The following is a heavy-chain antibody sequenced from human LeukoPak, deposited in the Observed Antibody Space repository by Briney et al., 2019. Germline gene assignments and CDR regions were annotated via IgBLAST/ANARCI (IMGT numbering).Heavy chain of an antibody. D-gene: IGHD3-22*01. CDR1: GGSFSGYY. J-gene: IGHJ6*03. V-gene: IGHV4-34*01. CDR2: INHSGST. CDR3: ARNTMIATYYYYMDV. Sequence: SETLSLTCAVYGGSFSGYYWSWLRQPPGKGLEWIGVINHSGSTNNNPSLKSRVAISVDTSKNQFSLKLSSVTAADTAVYYCARNTMIATYYYYMDVWGKGTTVTVSS.